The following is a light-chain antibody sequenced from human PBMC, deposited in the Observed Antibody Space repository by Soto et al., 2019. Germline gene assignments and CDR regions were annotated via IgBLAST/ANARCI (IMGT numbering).Light chain of an antibody. Sequence: QSVVTQEPSLTVSPGGTVTLTCASSTGAVTTGYYPSWFQHKPGHAPRALIYNTNDKHSWTPARLSGSLLGDKAALTLSVVQPDDEAEYYCLLYYGGSWVFVGGTKLTVL. CDR2: NTN. J-gene: IGLJ3*02. V-gene: IGLV7-43*01. CDR1: TGAVTTGYY. CDR3: LLYYGGSWV.